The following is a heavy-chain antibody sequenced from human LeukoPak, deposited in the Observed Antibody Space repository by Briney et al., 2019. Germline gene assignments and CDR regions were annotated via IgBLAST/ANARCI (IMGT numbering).Heavy chain of an antibody. V-gene: IGHV4-39*01. D-gene: IGHD2-2*01. Sequence: SETLSLTCTVSGGSISSSAYYWGWIRQPPGKGLEWIGSIYYSGSTYYNPSLKSRVTISVDTSKNQFSLKLSSVTAADTAEYYCARQRCTSNSCYPNWFDPWGQGTLVTVSS. CDR3: ARQRCTSNSCYPNWFDP. J-gene: IGHJ5*02. CDR1: GGSISSSAYY. CDR2: IYYSGST.